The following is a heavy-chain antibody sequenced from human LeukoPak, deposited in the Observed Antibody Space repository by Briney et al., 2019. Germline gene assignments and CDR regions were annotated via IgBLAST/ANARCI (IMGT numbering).Heavy chain of an antibody. CDR2: IYPGDSDT. V-gene: IGHV5-51*01. D-gene: IGHD3-22*01. CDR1: GYSFTSYW. J-gene: IGHJ4*02. CDR3: ARHSISGGYYYDSSGYYGN. Sequence: GESLKISCKGSGYSFTSYWIGWVRQMPGKGLEWMGIIYPGDSDTRYRPSFQGQVTISADKSISTAYLQWSSLKASDTAMYYCARHSISGGYYYDSSGYYGNWGQGTLVTVSS.